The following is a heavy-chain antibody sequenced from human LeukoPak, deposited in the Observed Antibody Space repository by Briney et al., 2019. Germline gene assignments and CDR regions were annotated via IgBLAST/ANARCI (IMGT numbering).Heavy chain of an antibody. D-gene: IGHD4-17*01. CDR3: ASEGDYGVPFDI. V-gene: IGHV3-23*01. CDR2: ISGSGSST. Sequence: GGTLRLSCAASGFTFSSYGMSWVRQAPGKGLEWVSAISGSGSSTYYAASVKGRFTISRDNAKNSLYLQMNSLRAEDTAVYYCASEGDYGVPFDIWGQGTMVTVSS. CDR1: GFTFSSYG. J-gene: IGHJ3*02.